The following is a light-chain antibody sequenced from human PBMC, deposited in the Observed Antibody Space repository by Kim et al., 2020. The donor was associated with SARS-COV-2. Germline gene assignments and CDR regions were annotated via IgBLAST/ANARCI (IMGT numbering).Light chain of an antibody. CDR2: TTS. J-gene: IGKJ5*01. CDR1: QSVSSN. V-gene: IGKV3-15*01. Sequence: SPGERATLSCRASQSVSSNLAWYQQKPGQAPRLLIYTTSTRATGVPGRFSGSGSGTEFTLTISSLQSEDVAVYYCQQYDNWPPITFGQGTRLEIK. CDR3: QQYDNWPPIT.